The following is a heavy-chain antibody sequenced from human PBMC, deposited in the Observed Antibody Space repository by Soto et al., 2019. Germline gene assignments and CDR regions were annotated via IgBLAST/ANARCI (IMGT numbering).Heavy chain of an antibody. CDR2: INPSGGST. CDR3: ARTNVVITIDAPLYYYYGMDV. Sequence: ASVKVSCKASGSPFTSYYLHWVRQAPGQGLEWMGIINPSGGSTSYAQKFQGRVTMTRDTSTSTVDMELSSLRSEDTAVYYCARTNVVITIDAPLYYYYGMDVWGQGTTVTVSS. D-gene: IGHD3-22*01. V-gene: IGHV1-46*01. J-gene: IGHJ6*02. CDR1: GSPFTSYY.